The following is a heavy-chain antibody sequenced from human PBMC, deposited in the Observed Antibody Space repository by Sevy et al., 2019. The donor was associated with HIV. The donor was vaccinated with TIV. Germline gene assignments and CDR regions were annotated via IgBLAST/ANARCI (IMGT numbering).Heavy chain of an antibody. CDR1: GFTFSSYW. V-gene: IGHV3-7*03. Sequence: GESLKISCEASGFTFSSYWMSWVRQAPGKGLEWVANIKQDGSEKYYVDSVKGRFTISRDNAKKSLYLQMNSLRAEDTAVYYCARGSNYYDSQTPFDYWGQGTLVTVYS. J-gene: IGHJ4*02. CDR3: ARGSNYYDSQTPFDY. CDR2: IKQDGSEK. D-gene: IGHD3-22*01.